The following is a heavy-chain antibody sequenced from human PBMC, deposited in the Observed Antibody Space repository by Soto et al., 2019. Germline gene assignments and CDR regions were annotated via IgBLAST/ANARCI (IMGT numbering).Heavy chain of an antibody. CDR1: GFTFNNYG. CDR3: ARHNHAYDYDY. Sequence: QVQLVDSGGGVVQPGTSLRLSCAASGFTFNNYGMHWVRQAPGKGLEWVAVIWPEGNTKYYADSVRGRFTISRDNSKNTLFLQMNSLRAEDTAVYYCARHNHAYDYDYWGQGTLVTVSS. D-gene: IGHD5-12*01. V-gene: IGHV3-33*01. CDR2: IWPEGNTK. J-gene: IGHJ4*01.